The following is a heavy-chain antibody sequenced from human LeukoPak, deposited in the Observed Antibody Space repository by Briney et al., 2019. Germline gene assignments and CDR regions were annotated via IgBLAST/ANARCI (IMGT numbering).Heavy chain of an antibody. D-gene: IGHD5-18*01. CDR3: ARGDTAVDY. J-gene: IGHJ4*02. CDR2: ITPIFGIA. CDR1: GGTFSSYA. Sequence: ASVKVSCKASGGTFSSYAISWVRQAPGQGLEWMGRITPIFGIANYAQKFQGRVTITADKSTSTAYMELSSLRSEDTAVYYCARGDTAVDYWGQGTLVTVSS. V-gene: IGHV1-69*04.